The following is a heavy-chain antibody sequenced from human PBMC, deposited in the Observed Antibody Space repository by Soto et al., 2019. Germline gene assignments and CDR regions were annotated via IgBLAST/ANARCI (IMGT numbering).Heavy chain of an antibody. CDR2: IIPIFGTA. Sequence: VASVKVSCKASGGTFSSYAISWVRQAPGQGLEWMGGIIPIFGTANYAQKFQGRVTITADESTSTAYMELSSLRSEDTAAYYGASEGYCSGGSCDYFDYWGQGTLVTVSS. D-gene: IGHD2-15*01. CDR3: ASEGYCSGGSCDYFDY. CDR1: GGTFSSYA. V-gene: IGHV1-69*13. J-gene: IGHJ4*02.